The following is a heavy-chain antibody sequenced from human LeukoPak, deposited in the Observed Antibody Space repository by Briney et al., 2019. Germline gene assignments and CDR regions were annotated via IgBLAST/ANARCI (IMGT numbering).Heavy chain of an antibody. V-gene: IGHV3-23*01. Sequence: PSETLSLTCAVYGGSFSGYYWSWVRQAPGKGLEWVSAISGSGGSTYYADSVKGRFTISRDNSKNTLYLQMNSLRAEDTAVYYCAKSSVYAIYDYWGQGTLVTVSS. J-gene: IGHJ4*02. D-gene: IGHD2-8*01. CDR3: AKSSVYAIYDY. CDR2: ISGSGGST. CDR1: GGSFSGYY.